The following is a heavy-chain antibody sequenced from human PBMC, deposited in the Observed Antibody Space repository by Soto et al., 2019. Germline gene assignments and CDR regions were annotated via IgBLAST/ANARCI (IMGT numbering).Heavy chain of an antibody. Sequence: EVPLLQSGGGLVQPGGSLRLSCAASGFTFSSYGMSWVSQAPGRGLEWVSGISGSTYYADSVKGRFTISRDNSKNTLYLQMNSLRADDTAVYYCAQRLRADSDSCGQGTLGTVSS. D-gene: IGHD6-19*01. CDR2: ISGST. CDR1: GFTFSSYG. J-gene: IGHJ4*02. V-gene: IGHV3-23*01. CDR3: AQRLRADSDS.